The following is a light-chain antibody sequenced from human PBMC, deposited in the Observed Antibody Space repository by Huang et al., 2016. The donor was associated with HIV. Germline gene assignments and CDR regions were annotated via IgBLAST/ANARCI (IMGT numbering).Light chain of an antibody. CDR1: QSVSSN. CDR2: AAS. CDR3: QQYNNWPRT. V-gene: IGKV3-15*01. J-gene: IGKJ1*01. Sequence: EIVMTQSPATLSVSPGERATLSCRASQSVSSNLDWYQQKPGQAPRLLIYAASTRANGIPARFSGSGSGTEFTLTISSLQSEDFAVYYCQQYNNWPRTFGQGTKVEIK.